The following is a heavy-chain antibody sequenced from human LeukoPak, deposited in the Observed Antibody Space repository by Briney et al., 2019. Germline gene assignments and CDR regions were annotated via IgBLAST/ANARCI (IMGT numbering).Heavy chain of an antibody. D-gene: IGHD1-26*01. Sequence: SETLSLTCTVPGGSISSSSYYWGWIRQPPGKGLEWIGSIYYSGSTYYNPSLKSRVTISVDTSKNQFSLKLSSVTAADTAVYYCVRRQWELQYFDLWGRGTLVAVSS. CDR2: IYYSGST. V-gene: IGHV4-39*01. J-gene: IGHJ2*01. CDR3: VRRQWELQYFDL. CDR1: GGSISSSSYY.